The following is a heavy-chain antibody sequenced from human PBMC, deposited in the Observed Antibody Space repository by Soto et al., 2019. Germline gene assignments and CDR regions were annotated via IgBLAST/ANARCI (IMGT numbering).Heavy chain of an antibody. D-gene: IGHD3-10*01. CDR1: GGSISSGGYS. CDR3: ASATRRITMVRGVIYYGMDV. CDR2: IYHSGST. J-gene: IGHJ6*02. Sequence: PSETLSLTCAVSGGSISSGGYSWSWIRQPPGKGLEWIGYIYHSGSTYYNPSLKSRVTISVDTSKNQFSLKLSSVTAADTAVYYCASATRRITMVRGVIYYGMDVWGQGTTVTVSS. V-gene: IGHV4-30-2*02.